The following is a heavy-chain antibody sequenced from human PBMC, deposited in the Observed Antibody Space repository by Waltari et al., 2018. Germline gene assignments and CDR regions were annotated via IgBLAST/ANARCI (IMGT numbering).Heavy chain of an antibody. V-gene: IGHV4-59*01. CDR1: GGSISSYY. CDR3: ARALWGATIKGGHFDY. D-gene: IGHD1-26*01. J-gene: IGHJ4*02. CDR2: IYSSGST. Sequence: QVQLQESGPGLVKPSETLSLTCTVSGGSISSYYWSWIRQPPGKGLEWIGYIYSSGSTNYNPSLKSRVTISVDTSKNQFSLKLSSVTAADTAVYYCARALWGATIKGGHFDYWGQGTLVTVSS.